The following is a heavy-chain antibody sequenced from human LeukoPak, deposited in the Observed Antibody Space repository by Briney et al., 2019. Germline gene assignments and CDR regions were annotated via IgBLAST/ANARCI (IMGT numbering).Heavy chain of an antibody. D-gene: IGHD6-19*01. Sequence: PGGSLRLSCPASGFTFSSYAMSWVRQAPGKGLEWVSGISWNSGSIGYADSVKGRFTISRDNAKNSLYLQMNSLRAEDTAVYYCARDGSGWYFDYWGQGTLVTVSS. CDR2: ISWNSGSI. CDR3: ARDGSGWYFDY. CDR1: GFTFSSYA. J-gene: IGHJ4*02. V-gene: IGHV3-9*01.